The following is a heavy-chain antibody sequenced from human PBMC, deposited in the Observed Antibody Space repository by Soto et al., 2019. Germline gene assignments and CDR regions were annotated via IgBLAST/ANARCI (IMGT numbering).Heavy chain of an antibody. CDR2: IYYSGFT. V-gene: IGHV4-31*03. D-gene: IGHD3-16*01. J-gene: IGHJ4*02. CDR1: GGSISSGGYY. Sequence: SETLSLTCTVSGGSISSGGYYWSWIRQHPGKGLEWIGYIYYSGFTLYNPSLKSRVTISVDTSKNQFSLKLSSVTAADTAVYYCARDFGGVSGTSNYFDHWGQGTPVTVSS. CDR3: ARDFGGVSGTSNYFDH.